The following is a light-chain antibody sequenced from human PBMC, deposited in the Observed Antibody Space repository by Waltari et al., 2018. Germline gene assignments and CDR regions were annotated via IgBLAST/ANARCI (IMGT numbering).Light chain of an antibody. J-gene: IGLJ1*01. Sequence: QSGLTQPASVSGSPGQSITMSCTGTSRDVGNYDLVSWYQQYPGKAPKLMVYEVTRRSSGVSDRLSGSKSCNTASLTIYGLQSEDEADYYCCSYAGLGIYVFGTGTKVTVL. CDR3: CSYAGLGIYV. CDR2: EVT. CDR1: SRDVGNYDL. V-gene: IGLV2-23*02.